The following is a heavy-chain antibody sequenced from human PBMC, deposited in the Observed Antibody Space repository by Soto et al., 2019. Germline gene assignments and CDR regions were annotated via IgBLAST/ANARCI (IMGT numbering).Heavy chain of an antibody. CDR1: GYSISSGYY. Sequence: SETLSLTCAASGYSISSGYYWGWIRQPPGKGLEWIGSIYHSGSTYYNPSLKSRVTISVDTSKNQFSLKLSSVTAADTAVYYCARGGKYQLLFEGSLFDPWGQGTLVTVSS. J-gene: IGHJ5*02. CDR2: IYHSGST. D-gene: IGHD2-2*01. CDR3: ARGGKYQLLFEGSLFDP. V-gene: IGHV4-38-2*01.